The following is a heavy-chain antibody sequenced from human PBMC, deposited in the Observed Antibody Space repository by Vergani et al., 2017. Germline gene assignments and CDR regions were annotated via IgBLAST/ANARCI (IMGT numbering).Heavy chain of an antibody. Sequence: QVHLQQRGAGVLKPSETLSLTCGVIGGSLSGYFWSWIRKSPGRGLEWIGEITAIGSAKYSPSATSRVTISVDTSRGVFTLTVTSVTAADTGLYFCASRRPRLNLGSKSNAGTFDSWGQGTLVTVSS. D-gene: IGHD3-10*01. V-gene: IGHV4-34*02. CDR1: GGSLSGYF. CDR2: ITAIGSA. J-gene: IGHJ4*02. CDR3: ASRRPRLNLGSKSNAGTFDS.